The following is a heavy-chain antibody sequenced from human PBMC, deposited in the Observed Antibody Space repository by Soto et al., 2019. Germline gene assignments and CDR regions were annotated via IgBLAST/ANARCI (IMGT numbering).Heavy chain of an antibody. D-gene: IGHD3-10*01. CDR3: ARGWFGPDV. CDR2: IDNAGTDS. Sequence: EVQLVESGGGLVQPGGSLRLSCAASGFTLSGRSMHWVRQAPGKGLVWVSGIDNAGTDSIYADSVKGRFTSSRDNAKNMLYLQMNSLRVEDTAVYYCARGWFGPDVWGKGTTVTFSS. J-gene: IGHJ6*04. CDR1: GFTLSGRS. V-gene: IGHV3-74*01.